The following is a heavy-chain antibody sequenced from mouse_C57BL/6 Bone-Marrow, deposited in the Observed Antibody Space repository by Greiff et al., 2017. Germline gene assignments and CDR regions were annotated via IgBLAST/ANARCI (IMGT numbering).Heavy chain of an antibody. CDR1: GYTFTSYW. J-gene: IGHJ4*01. V-gene: IGHV1-69*01. CDR3: ARLAAMDN. Sequence: QVQLQQPGAELVMPGASVKLSCKASGYTFTSYWMHWVKQRPGQGLEWIGEIDPSDSYTNYNQKFKGKSTLTVDKSSSTAYMQLSSLTSEDSAVYYCARLAAMDNGGQGTSVTVSS. CDR2: IDPSDSYT.